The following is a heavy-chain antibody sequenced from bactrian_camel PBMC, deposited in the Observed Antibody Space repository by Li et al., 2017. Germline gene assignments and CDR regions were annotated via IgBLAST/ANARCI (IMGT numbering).Heavy chain of an antibody. CDR1: GFTFRSSA. V-gene: IGHV3S42*01. Sequence: DVQLVESGGGLVQPGGSLRLSCTASGFTFRSSAMSWVRQAPGKGLEWVSVIYNDGKTTNYADSVKGRFTVSQDSAKNILYLQMHSLKPEDTAMYYCAARSVGWCPLFEHWLGKRAYTPGGYFTNWGQGTQVTVS. D-gene: IGHD1*01. CDR2: IYNDGKTT. J-gene: IGHJ4*01. CDR3: AARSVGWCPLFEHWLGKRAYTPGGYFTN.